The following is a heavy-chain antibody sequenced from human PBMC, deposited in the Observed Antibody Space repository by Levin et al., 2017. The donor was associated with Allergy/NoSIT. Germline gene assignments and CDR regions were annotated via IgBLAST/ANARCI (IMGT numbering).Heavy chain of an antibody. CDR1: GYSFTSHW. V-gene: IGHV5-51*01. J-gene: IGHJ4*02. Sequence: GESLKISCKGSGYSFTSHWIAWVRQMPGEGLEWMGTIYPGDSDTRYSPSFQGQVTFSADKSISTAYLQWNSLTASDTAIYYCARQGASYDYWGQGTLVTVSS. CDR3: ARQGASYDY. CDR2: IYPGDSDT. D-gene: IGHD4/OR15-4a*01.